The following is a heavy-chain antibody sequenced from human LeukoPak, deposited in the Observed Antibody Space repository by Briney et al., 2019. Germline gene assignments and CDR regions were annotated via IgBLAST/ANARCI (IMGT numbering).Heavy chain of an antibody. V-gene: IGHV3-7*01. J-gene: IGHJ6*02. CDR1: GFTFSSYW. Sequence: GGSLRLSCAASGFTFSSYWMSWVRQAPGKGLEWVANIKQDGSEKYYVDSVKGRFTISRDNAKNSLYLQMNSLRAEDTAVYYCARGPPGIAVGVDHYGMDVWGQGTTVTVSS. D-gene: IGHD6-19*01. CDR3: ARGPPGIAVGVDHYGMDV. CDR2: IKQDGSEK.